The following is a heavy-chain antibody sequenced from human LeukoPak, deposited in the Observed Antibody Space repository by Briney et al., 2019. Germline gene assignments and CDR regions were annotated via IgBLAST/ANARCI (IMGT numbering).Heavy chain of an antibody. Sequence: GGSLRLSCAASGFTFSSYGMHWVRQAPGKGLDWVSSISAGGDFVYYGDSVKGRFTMSRDNAKNSLYLQMNSLRAEDTAVYYCARDIPRVGATGHWGRGTLVTVSS. CDR1: GFTFSSYG. J-gene: IGHJ4*02. D-gene: IGHD1-26*01. CDR3: ARDIPRVGATGH. V-gene: IGHV3-21*04. CDR2: ISAGGDFV.